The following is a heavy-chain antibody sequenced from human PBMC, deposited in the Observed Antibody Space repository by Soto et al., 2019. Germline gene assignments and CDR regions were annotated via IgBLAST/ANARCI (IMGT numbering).Heavy chain of an antibody. CDR3: VRNGTKTLRDWFDP. Sequence: SETLSLTCTVSGASISGFYWSWIRKSAGKGLEWIGRIYATGTTDYNPSLKSRVMMSVDTSKKQFSLKLRSVTAADTAVYYCVRNGTKTLRDWFDPWGQGISVTVS. CDR2: IYATGTT. CDR1: GASISGFY. V-gene: IGHV4-4*07. D-gene: IGHD1-1*01. J-gene: IGHJ5*02.